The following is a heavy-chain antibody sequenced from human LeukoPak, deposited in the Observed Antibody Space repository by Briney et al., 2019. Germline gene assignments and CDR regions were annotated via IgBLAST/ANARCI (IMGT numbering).Heavy chain of an antibody. D-gene: IGHD2-2*01. CDR3: ARERREQLLPPYTRSVTYFDY. Sequence: SETLSLTCTVSGGSISSYYWSWIRQPPGKGLEWIGSNSGSTYYNPSLKRRVTISIDTSKNQFSLKLSSVTAADTAVYYCARERREQLLPPYTRSVTYFDYWGQGTLVTVSS. CDR2: NSGST. V-gene: IGHV4-59*12. CDR1: GGSISSYY. J-gene: IGHJ4*02.